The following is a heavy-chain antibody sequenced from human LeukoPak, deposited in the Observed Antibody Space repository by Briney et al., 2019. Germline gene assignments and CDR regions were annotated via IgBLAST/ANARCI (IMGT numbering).Heavy chain of an antibody. J-gene: IGHJ4*02. Sequence: PGVSLRLSCAASNFTFNSSHMTWVRHAPGKGREWVSTVSSSGENTYYADSVKGRFTISRDNSKNTLYLQMNSRRAEDTAVYYCAKGAYYDLWGQGTLVTVPS. CDR1: NFTFNSSH. D-gene: IGHD3-22*01. V-gene: IGHV3-23*01. CDR2: VSSSGENT. CDR3: AKGAYYDL.